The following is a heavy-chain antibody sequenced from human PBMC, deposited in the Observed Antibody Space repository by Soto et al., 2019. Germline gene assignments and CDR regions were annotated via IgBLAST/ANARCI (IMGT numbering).Heavy chain of an antibody. Sequence: GSLRLSCAATGFSFAGYALTWVRQAPGKGLEWLSAVSGGGASTYYADSVRGRFSISRDVSGNMIYLQLNRLTAGDTATYYCAKTQTFNGYYGGFDAWGQGTRVTVSS. V-gene: IGHV3-23*01. J-gene: IGHJ4*02. CDR3: AKTQTFNGYYGGFDA. D-gene: IGHD3-3*01. CDR2: VSGGGAST. CDR1: GFSFAGYA.